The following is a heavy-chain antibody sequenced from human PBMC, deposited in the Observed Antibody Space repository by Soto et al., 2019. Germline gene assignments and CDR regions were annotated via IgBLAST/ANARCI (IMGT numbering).Heavy chain of an antibody. Sequence: PGGSLRLSCAASGFTFSSYWMSWVRQAPGKGLEWVANIKQDGSEKYYVDSVKGRFTISRDNAKNSLYLQMNSLRAEDTAVYYCARDPSIVLVPAATYYYYYYGMDVWGQGTTVTVS. D-gene: IGHD2-2*01. CDR2: IKQDGSEK. CDR3: ARDPSIVLVPAATYYYYYYGMDV. CDR1: GFTFSSYW. V-gene: IGHV3-7*01. J-gene: IGHJ6*02.